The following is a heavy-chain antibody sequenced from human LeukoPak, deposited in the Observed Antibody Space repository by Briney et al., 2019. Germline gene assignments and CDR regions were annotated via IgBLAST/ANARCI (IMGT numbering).Heavy chain of an antibody. J-gene: IGHJ3*02. CDR2: ISSSSSYI. Sequence: KPGGSLRLSCAASGFTFSSYSMNWVRQAPGKGLEWVSSISSSSSYIYYADSVKGRLTISRDNAKNSLYLQMNSLRAEDTDVFYCAKFDGGAFDIWGQGTMVTVSS. V-gene: IGHV3-21*01. D-gene: IGHD3-16*01. CDR3: AKFDGGAFDI. CDR1: GFTFSSYS.